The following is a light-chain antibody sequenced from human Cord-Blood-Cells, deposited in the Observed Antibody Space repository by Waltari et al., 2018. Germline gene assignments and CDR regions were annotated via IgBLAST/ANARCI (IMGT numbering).Light chain of an antibody. J-gene: IGKJ4*01. CDR3: QQSYRTPLT. CDR2: AAS. Sequence: DIQMTQSPSSLSASVGDRVTITCRGSQSISSYLNWDQQKPGKAPKLLIYAASSLQSWVPSRFSGSGSGTDFTLTISSLQPEDFATYYCQQSYRTPLTFGGGTKVEIK. CDR1: QSISSY. V-gene: IGKV1-39*01.